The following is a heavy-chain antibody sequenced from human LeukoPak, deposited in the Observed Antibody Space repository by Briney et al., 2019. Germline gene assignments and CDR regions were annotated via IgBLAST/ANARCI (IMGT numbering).Heavy chain of an antibody. Sequence: SETLSLTCTVSGVSISSGDYYWSWIRQPPGKGLEWIGYTYYSGSTYYNPSLKSRVAISVDTSKNQFSLKLSSVTAADTAVYYCARPYYYDSRIDPWGQGTRVTVSS. CDR2: TYYSGST. J-gene: IGHJ5*02. V-gene: IGHV4-30-4*01. CDR1: GVSISSGDYY. CDR3: ARPYYYDSRIDP. D-gene: IGHD3-22*01.